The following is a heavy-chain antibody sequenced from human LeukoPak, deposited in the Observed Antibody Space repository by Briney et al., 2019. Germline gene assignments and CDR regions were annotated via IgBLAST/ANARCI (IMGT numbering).Heavy chain of an antibody. CDR3: ARRSMVQHMDV. Sequence: RWASVKVSCKASGYTFTNHSINWVRQAPGQGLEYMGWINTNTGNPTYAQAFTGRIVFSLDTSVSTAYLQIRSLKAEDTAVYFCARRSMVQHMDVWGKGTTVIVSS. V-gene: IGHV7-4-1*02. J-gene: IGHJ6*03. CDR1: GYTFTNHS. CDR2: INTNTGNP. D-gene: IGHD3-10*01.